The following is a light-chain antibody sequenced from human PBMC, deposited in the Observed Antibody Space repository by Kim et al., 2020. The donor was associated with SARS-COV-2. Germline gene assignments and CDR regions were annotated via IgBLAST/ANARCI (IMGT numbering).Light chain of an antibody. J-gene: IGLJ2*01. CDR1: TSTAGAVYD. Sequence: SPCAGGTSTAGAVYDVHGYQQPPRPAPNLLIVSYSNRPSAVPNRFSGSESGTSASLAITGLQAEDEADYYCQSYDSSLSGSVVFGGGTQLTVL. CDR3: QSYDSSLSGSVV. CDR2: SYS. V-gene: IGLV1-40*01.